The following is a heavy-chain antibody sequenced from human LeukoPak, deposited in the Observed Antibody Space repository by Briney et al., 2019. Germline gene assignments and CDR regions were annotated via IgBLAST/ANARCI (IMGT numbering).Heavy chain of an antibody. J-gene: IGHJ4*02. CDR2: ISGSGGST. CDR1: GFSFSNYA. D-gene: IGHD3-22*01. V-gene: IGHV3-23*01. CDR3: AKSAYYDASGYYREYYFDY. Sequence: GGSLRLSCVSSGFSFSNYAMSWVRQAPGKGLEWVSSISGSGGSTHYADSVKGRFAISRDKTKNTLYLQMNSLRAEDTAVYYCAKSAYYDASGYYREYYFDYWGQGTLVTVSS.